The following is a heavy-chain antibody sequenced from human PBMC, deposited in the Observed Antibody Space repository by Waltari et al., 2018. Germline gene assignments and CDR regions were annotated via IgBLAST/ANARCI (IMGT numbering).Heavy chain of an antibody. D-gene: IGHD3-16*01. CDR3: VKSAGGATIWLVFDD. CDR1: GFTFDAYA. CDR2: INWNSGNI. V-gene: IGHV3-9*01. Sequence: EVQLVESGGGLVQPGRSLRLSCAASGFTFDAYAMHWVRQAPGKGLEWVAGINWNSGNIRYADSVKGRFIISRDNAKNSLYLQMNSLRDDDTAFYYCVKSAGGATIWLVFDDWGQGTLVTVSS. J-gene: IGHJ4*02.